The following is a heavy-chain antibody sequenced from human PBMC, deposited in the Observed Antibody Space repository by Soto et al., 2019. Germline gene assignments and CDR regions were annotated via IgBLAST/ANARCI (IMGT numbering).Heavy chain of an antibody. V-gene: IGHV4-30-2*01. Sequence: QLQLQESGSGLVKPSQTLSLTCAFSGGSISSGGYSWSWIRQPPGKGLEWIGYIYHSGSTYYNPCLKSRVTISLDRSKKQFSLKLSSVTAAETAVYYCARGMTTVTTLDYWGQGTLVTVSS. CDR1: GGSISSGGYS. CDR2: IYHSGST. D-gene: IGHD4-17*01. J-gene: IGHJ4*02. CDR3: ARGMTTVTTLDY.